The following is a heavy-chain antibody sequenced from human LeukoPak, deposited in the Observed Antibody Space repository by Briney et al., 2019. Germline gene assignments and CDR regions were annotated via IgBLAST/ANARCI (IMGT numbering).Heavy chain of an antibody. CDR3: ARGSNWGWNWFDP. CDR2: INPNSGGT. Sequence: ASVEVSCKASGYTFTGYYLHWVRQAPGQGLEWMGWINPNSGGTNYAQKFQGRVTMTRDTSITTAYMELSRLTSDDTAVYYCARGSNWGWNWFDPWGQGTLVTVSS. V-gene: IGHV1-2*02. J-gene: IGHJ5*02. CDR1: GYTFTGYY. D-gene: IGHD7-27*01.